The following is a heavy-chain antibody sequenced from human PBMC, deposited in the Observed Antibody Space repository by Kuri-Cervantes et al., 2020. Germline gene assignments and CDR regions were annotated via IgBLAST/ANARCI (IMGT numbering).Heavy chain of an antibody. CDR3: ARGRRGSSWRYFDY. D-gene: IGHD6-13*01. J-gene: IGHJ4*02. CDR2: IYYSGST. Sequence: GSLRLSCTVSGGSISSSSYYWGWIRQPPGKGLEWIGSIYYSGSTNSNPSLKSRVTISLDTSKNQFSLKLSSVTAADTALYFCARGRRGSSWRYFDYWGQGTLVTVSS. CDR1: GGSISSSSYY. V-gene: IGHV4-39*07.